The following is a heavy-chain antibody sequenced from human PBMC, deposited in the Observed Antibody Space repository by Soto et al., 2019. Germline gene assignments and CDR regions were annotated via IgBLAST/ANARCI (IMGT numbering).Heavy chain of an antibody. CDR2: INHSGST. Sequence: QVQLRQWGAGLLKPSETLSLTCAVYGGSFSGYYWSWIRQPPGKGLEWIGEINHSGSTNYNPSLKSRVTISVDTSKNQFSLELSSVTAADSAVYYCAGGRITMFGGRTRGSAFDIWGQGTMVTVSS. CDR1: GGSFSGYY. D-gene: IGHD3-10*02. CDR3: AGGRITMFGGRTRGSAFDI. V-gene: IGHV4-34*01. J-gene: IGHJ3*02.